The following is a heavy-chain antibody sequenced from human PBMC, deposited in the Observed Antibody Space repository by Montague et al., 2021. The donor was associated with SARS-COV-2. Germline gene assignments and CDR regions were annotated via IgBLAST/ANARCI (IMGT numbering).Heavy chain of an antibody. V-gene: IGHV2-70*01. CDR2: IDWDDDK. CDR3: ARINSDPLDYYYYGMDV. Sequence: PALVKPTQTLTLTCTFSGFSLSTGGMCVSWIRQPPGKAPEWLALIDWDDDKYYSTSLKTRLTISKDTSKNQVVLTMTNMDPVDTATYYCARINSDPLDYYYYGMDVWGQGTTVTVSS. J-gene: IGHJ6*02. CDR1: GFSLSTGGMC. D-gene: IGHD1-1*01.